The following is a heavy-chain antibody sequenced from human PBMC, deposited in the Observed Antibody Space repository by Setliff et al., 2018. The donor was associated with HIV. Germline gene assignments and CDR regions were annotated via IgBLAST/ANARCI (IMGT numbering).Heavy chain of an antibody. CDR2: IIPIFGTT. CDR3: AKQGYADSLYAFDV. D-gene: IGHD3-16*01. J-gene: IGHJ3*01. V-gene: IGHV1-69*05. Sequence: ASVKVSCKASGGTFSSYPISWVRQAPGQGLEWMGGIIPIFGTTHYAQKFQGRVSITRDTSMSTVYMTLTGLTSDDTAVYYCAKQGYADSLYAFDVWGQGTMVTV. CDR1: GGTFSSYP.